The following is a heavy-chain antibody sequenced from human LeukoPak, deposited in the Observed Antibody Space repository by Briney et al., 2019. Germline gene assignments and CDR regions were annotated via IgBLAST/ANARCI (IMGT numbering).Heavy chain of an antibody. D-gene: IGHD1-26*01. Sequence: ASVKVSCKAFGYTFTNFGISWVRQAPGQGLEWMGWISAYTGRRNYAQILQGRVAMTTDISTNTAYMELRSLRSDDTAVYYCARDRGGSHSYYYYGMDVWGQGTTVTVSS. J-gene: IGHJ6*02. CDR1: GYTFTNFG. V-gene: IGHV1-18*01. CDR3: ARDRGGSHSYYYYGMDV. CDR2: ISAYTGRR.